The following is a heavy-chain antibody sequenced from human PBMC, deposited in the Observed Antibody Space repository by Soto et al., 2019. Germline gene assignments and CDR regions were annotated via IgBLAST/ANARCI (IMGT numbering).Heavy chain of an antibody. CDR1: GYTFIDYG. J-gene: IGHJ6*03. Sequence: QVQLVQSGAEVKKPGASVKVSCKASGYTFIDYGVSWVRQAPGQGLEWMAWISANNGDTNYAQKFQGRVTMATDTSTSTAHMEVRSLRSDDTAVYYCARGVPERGYCSYYMDVWGTGTTVTVSS. CDR2: ISANNGDT. V-gene: IGHV1-18*01. CDR3: ARGVPERGYCSYYMDV.